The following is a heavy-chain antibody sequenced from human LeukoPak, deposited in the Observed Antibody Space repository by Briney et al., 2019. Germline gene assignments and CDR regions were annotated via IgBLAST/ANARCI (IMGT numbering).Heavy chain of an antibody. Sequence: PGGSLRLSCAASGFTFSSYWMSWVRQAPGKGLEWVANIKQDGSEKYYVDSVKGRFTISRDNAKNSLYLQMNSLRAEDTAVYYCARVLHKRNYDSTTYYGYWGQGTLVTVSS. J-gene: IGHJ4*02. CDR1: GFTFSSYW. V-gene: IGHV3-7*04. D-gene: IGHD3-22*01. CDR2: IKQDGSEK. CDR3: ARVLHKRNYDSTTYYGY.